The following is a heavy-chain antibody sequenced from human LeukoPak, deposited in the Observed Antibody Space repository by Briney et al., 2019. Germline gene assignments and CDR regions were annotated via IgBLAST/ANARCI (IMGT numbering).Heavy chain of an antibody. J-gene: IGHJ4*02. D-gene: IGHD2-15*01. V-gene: IGHV3-33*06. CDR1: GFTFSSYG. CDR2: IWYDGSNK. Sequence: GGSLRLSCAASGFTFSSYGMHWVRQAPGKGLEWVAVIWYDGSNKYYADSVKGRFTISRDNSKNTLYLQMNSLRAEDTAVYYRAKNKGWELPAELDSWGQGALVIVSS. CDR3: AKNKGWELPAELDS.